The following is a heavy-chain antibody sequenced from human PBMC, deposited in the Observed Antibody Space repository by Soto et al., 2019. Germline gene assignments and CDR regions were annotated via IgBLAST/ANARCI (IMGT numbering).Heavy chain of an antibody. Sequence: GGSLRLSCTASGFTFGDYAMSWVRQAPGKGLEWVGFIRSKTYGGTTEYAASVKGRFTISRDDSKSIAYLQMNSLKTEDTAVYYCTREEDIVVVPAAYNYYYGMDVWGQGTTVTVSS. J-gene: IGHJ6*02. D-gene: IGHD2-2*01. CDR2: IRSKTYGGTT. CDR3: TREEDIVVVPAAYNYYYGMDV. V-gene: IGHV3-49*04. CDR1: GFTFGDYA.